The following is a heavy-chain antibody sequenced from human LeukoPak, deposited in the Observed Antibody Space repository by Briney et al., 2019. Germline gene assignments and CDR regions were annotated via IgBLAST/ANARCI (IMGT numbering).Heavy chain of an antibody. CDR1: GFTFSDYY. J-gene: IGHJ4*02. D-gene: IGHD2-2*01. CDR2: ISSSGSTI. Sequence: GGSLRLSCAASGFTFSDYYMSWIRQAPGKGLEWVSYISSSGSTIYYADSVKGRFTISRDNAKNSLYLQMNSLRAEDTAVYCCVSGRYQLPYDYWGQGTLVTVSS. CDR3: VSGRYQLPYDY. V-gene: IGHV3-11*01.